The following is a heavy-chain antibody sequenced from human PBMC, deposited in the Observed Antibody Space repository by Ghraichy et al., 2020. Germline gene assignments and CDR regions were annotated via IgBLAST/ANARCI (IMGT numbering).Heavy chain of an antibody. CDR2: ISGNGDST. V-gene: IGHV3-23*01. J-gene: IGHJ4*02. CDR3: RRGSWSYW. D-gene: IGHD1-26*01. Sequence: GGSLRLSCAASGFTFSNYAMSWVRQTPGEGLQWVSTISGNGDSTYYTDSVKGRFTISRDNSKNTLCLEMNSLRAEDTAVYYCRRGSWSYWWGQGTLVTVSS. CDR1: GFTFSNYA.